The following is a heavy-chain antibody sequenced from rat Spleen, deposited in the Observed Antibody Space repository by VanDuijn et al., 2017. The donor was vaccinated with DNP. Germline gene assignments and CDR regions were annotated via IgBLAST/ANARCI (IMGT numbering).Heavy chain of an antibody. Sequence: EVQLVESGGGLVQPGRSLKLSCVASGLTFSYSDLAWVRQAPTGGLEWVATIIYDGSSTYYRYSVKGRFTISRDNAKSTLYLQMNSLRSEDMATYYCARTYNSGYGGFAYWGQGTLVTVSS. J-gene: IGHJ3*01. V-gene: IGHV5-7*01. CDR1: GLTFSYSD. CDR2: IIYDGSST. CDR3: ARTYNSGYGGFAY. D-gene: IGHD4-3*01.